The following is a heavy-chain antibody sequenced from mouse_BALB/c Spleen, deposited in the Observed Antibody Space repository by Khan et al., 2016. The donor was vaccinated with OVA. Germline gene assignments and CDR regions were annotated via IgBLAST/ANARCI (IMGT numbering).Heavy chain of an antibody. J-gene: IGHJ3*01. V-gene: IGHV14-1*02. CDR2: IDPENGTT. D-gene: IGHD2-3*01. CDR3: ARDGYSRWFAY. CDR1: GFNIKDYY. Sequence: VQLKQSGAELVRPGALVNLSCKASGFNIKDYYMHWVKQRPEQGLEWIGWIDPENGTTIYDPKFQGKARITSATSSNTAYLQLSSLASEDTAVYYGARDGYSRWFAYWGQGTLVTVSA.